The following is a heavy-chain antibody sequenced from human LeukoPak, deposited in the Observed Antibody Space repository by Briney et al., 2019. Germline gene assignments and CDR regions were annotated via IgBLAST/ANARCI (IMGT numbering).Heavy chain of an antibody. CDR2: ISAYNGNT. Sequence: ASVKVSCKASGYTFTSYGISWVRQAPGQGLEWMGWISAYNGNTNYAQKLQGRVTMTTDTSTSTAYMELRSLRSDDTAVYYCARDPYSSSWHTPQHAFDIWGQGTMVTVSS. CDR3: ARDPYSSSWHTPQHAFDI. J-gene: IGHJ3*02. D-gene: IGHD6-13*01. V-gene: IGHV1-18*01. CDR1: GYTFTSYG.